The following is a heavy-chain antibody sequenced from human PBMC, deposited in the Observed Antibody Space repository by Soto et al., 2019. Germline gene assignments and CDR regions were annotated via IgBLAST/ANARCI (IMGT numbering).Heavy chain of an antibody. V-gene: IGHV3-21*01. CDR1: GFTFSTYT. J-gene: IGHJ6*02. CDR2: IRSSGDYI. D-gene: IGHD2-8*01. Sequence: EVQLVESGGGLVKPGGSLRLSCTDSGFTFSTYTMNWVRQAPGKGLEWLSSIRSSGDYIYYADAVKGRFTISRDDAKNLLYLQMNSLRAEDTAVYYCARGCTNGVCPTSYFCYGMDVWGQGTTVTVSS. CDR3: ARGCTNGVCPTSYFCYGMDV.